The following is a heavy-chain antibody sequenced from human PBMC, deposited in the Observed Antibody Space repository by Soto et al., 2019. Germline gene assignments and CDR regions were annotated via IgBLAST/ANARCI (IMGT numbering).Heavy chain of an antibody. J-gene: IGHJ4*02. Sequence: EVQLLDSGGGWVQPGGSLRLSCVASGFVFSDYAMSWVRQAPGKGLEWVSAISAGGSDTYYADSVKVRFTVSRVNSKNTLYLQMNTLRAEDTAIYYCASVPIWCGSSSCYTEGFDYWGQGTLVTVSS. V-gene: IGHV3-23*01. CDR1: GFVFSDYA. CDR2: ISAGGSDT. CDR3: ASVPIWCGSSSCYTEGFDY. D-gene: IGHD2-2*01.